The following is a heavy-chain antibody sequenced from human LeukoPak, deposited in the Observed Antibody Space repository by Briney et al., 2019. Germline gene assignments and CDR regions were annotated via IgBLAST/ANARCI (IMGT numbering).Heavy chain of an antibody. D-gene: IGHD5/OR15-5a*01. J-gene: IGHJ4*02. V-gene: IGHV3-30*18. Sequence: GRSLRLSCSASGLTFRNYGMHWVRQAPGKGLEWVAVISSDGSDEYYADSVRGRFTISRDNSKNTLYLQMNSLRAEDTAMYYCAKEILVSDPDDYWGQGTLVTVSS. CDR2: ISSDGSDE. CDR3: AKEILVSDPDDY. CDR1: GLTFRNYG.